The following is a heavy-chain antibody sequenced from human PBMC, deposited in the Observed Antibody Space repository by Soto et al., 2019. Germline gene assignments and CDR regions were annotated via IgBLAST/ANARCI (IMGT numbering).Heavy chain of an antibody. Sequence: GGSLRLSCAASGFTFSSYGMHWVRQAPGKGLEWVAVKWYDGSNKYYTDSVKGRFTISRDNSKNTLYLQMNSLRAEDTAVYYCASLDTAMIKTAGYWGQGTQVTVSS. CDR3: ASLDTAMIKTAGY. V-gene: IGHV3-33*01. D-gene: IGHD5-18*01. J-gene: IGHJ4*02. CDR2: KWYDGSNK. CDR1: GFTFSSYG.